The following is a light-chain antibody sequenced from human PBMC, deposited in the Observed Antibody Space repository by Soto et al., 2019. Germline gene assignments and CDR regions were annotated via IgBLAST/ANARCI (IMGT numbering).Light chain of an antibody. CDR3: KQYNSYSGT. V-gene: IGKV1-5*01. Sequence: DIQMTQSPSTLSASVGDRVTITCRASQSISSWLAWYQQKPGKAPKLLIYDASSLESGVPSRFSGSGSGTEFTLTISSLQPDDFATYYCKQYNSYSGTFVQGTKVDIK. CDR1: QSISSW. J-gene: IGKJ1*01. CDR2: DAS.